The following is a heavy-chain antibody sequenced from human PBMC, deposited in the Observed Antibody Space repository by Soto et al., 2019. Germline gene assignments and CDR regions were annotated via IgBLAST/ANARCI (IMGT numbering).Heavy chain of an antibody. V-gene: IGHV1-46*01. CDR2: INPSGGST. J-gene: IGHJ6*02. Sequence: QVQLVQSVTEVKEPGASVSLSCKASGYTLTTYYIHWVRQAPGQGLEWMGMINPSGGSTTYAQNFQGRGTITRDTSTSTVDMDLNSLRSDDTAVYYCARATSAGNGRRVDVWGQGTTVTVSS. D-gene: IGHD6-13*01. CDR1: GYTLTTYY. CDR3: ARATSAGNGRRVDV.